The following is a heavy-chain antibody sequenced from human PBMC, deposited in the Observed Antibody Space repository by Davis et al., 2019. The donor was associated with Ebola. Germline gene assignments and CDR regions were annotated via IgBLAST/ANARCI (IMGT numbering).Heavy chain of an antibody. V-gene: IGHV4-59*08. CDR3: ARSPLYSGSYSFDY. CDR1: GGSISSYY. J-gene: IGHJ4*02. D-gene: IGHD1-26*01. CDR2: IYYSGST. Sequence: GSLRLSCTVSGGSISSYYWNWIRQPPGKGLEWIGHIYYSGSTYYNPSLKSRVTISVDTSKNQFSLKLSSVTAADTAVYYCARSPLYSGSYSFDYWDQGTLVTVSS.